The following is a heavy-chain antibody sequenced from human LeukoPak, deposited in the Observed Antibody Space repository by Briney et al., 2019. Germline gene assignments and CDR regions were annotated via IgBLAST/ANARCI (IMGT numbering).Heavy chain of an antibody. Sequence: GKSLRLSCAASGFTFSNYAMHWVRQAPGKGLEWVSLISSGGTYQYYADSVKGRFTIFRDNSKNTLYLQLNSLRAEDTAVYYWARDSTYYYDSGSSGPHYFDNWGQGTLVTVSS. CDR3: ARDSTYYYDSGSSGPHYFDN. CDR2: ISSGGTYQ. J-gene: IGHJ4*02. D-gene: IGHD3-10*01. CDR1: GFTFSNYA. V-gene: IGHV3-30*01.